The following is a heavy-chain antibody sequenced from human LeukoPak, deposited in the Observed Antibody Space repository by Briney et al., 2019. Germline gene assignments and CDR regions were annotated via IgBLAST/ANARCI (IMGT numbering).Heavy chain of an antibody. V-gene: IGHV4-59*01. Sequence: SETLSLTCTVSGGSISSYYWSWIRQPPGKGLEWIGYIYYSGSTNYNPSLKSRVTISVDTSKNQFSLKLSSVTAADTAVHYCARLGPGGWYFDYWGQGTLVTVSS. CDR1: GGSISSYY. J-gene: IGHJ4*02. D-gene: IGHD6-19*01. CDR2: IYYSGST. CDR3: ARLGPGGWYFDY.